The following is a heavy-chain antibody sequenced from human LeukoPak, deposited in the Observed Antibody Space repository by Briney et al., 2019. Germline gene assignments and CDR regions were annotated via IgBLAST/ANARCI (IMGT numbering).Heavy chain of an antibody. V-gene: IGHV3-30*18. D-gene: IGHD6-13*01. CDR3: AQPLAATASSFDY. CDR1: GFTFSTYG. CDR2: TSYDGSNK. J-gene: IGHJ4*02. Sequence: PGGSLRLSCAASGFTFSTYGMHWVRQAPGKGLEWVAATSYDGSNKYYADSVKGRFTISRDNSKNTLYLQMNSLRAEDTAVYYCAQPLAATASSFDYWGQGTLVTVSS.